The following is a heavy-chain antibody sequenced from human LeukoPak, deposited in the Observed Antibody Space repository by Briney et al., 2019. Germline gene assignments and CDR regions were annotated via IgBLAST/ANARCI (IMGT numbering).Heavy chain of an antibody. CDR3: AKDRMAIFGVVIPYYFDY. CDR1: GFTFSSYG. V-gene: IGHV3-30*02. Sequence: GGSLRLSCAASGFTFSSYGVHWVRQAPGKGLEWVAFIRHDGNNKYYADSVKGRFTISRDNSKNTVSVQMNSLRADDTAVYYCAKDRMAIFGVVIPYYFDYWGQGTLVTVSS. CDR2: IRHDGNNK. J-gene: IGHJ4*02. D-gene: IGHD3-3*01.